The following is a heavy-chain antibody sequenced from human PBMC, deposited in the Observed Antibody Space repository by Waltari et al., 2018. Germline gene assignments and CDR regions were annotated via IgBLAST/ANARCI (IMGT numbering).Heavy chain of an antibody. CDR1: GFPFGDYA. CDR2: IRSKAYGGTT. Sequence: EVQLVESGGGLVQPGRSLRLSCTASGFPFGDYAMSWVRQAPGKGLEWVGFIRSKAYGGTTEYAASVKGRFTISRDDSKSIAYLQMNSLKTEDTAVYYCTPIGGYDSGIDYWGQGTLVTVSS. D-gene: IGHD5-12*01. J-gene: IGHJ4*02. CDR3: TPIGGYDSGIDY. V-gene: IGHV3-49*04.